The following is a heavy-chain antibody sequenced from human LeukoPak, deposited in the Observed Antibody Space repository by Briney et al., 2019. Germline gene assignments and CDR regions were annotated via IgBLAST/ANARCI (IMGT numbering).Heavy chain of an antibody. V-gene: IGHV4-59*01. Sequence: SETLSLTCTVSGGSISSYYWSWIRQPPGKGLEWIGYIYYSRSTNYNPSLKSRVTISVDTSKNQFSLKLSSVTAADTAVYYCARGPYSSFYGMDVWGQGTTVTVSS. J-gene: IGHJ6*02. D-gene: IGHD6-6*01. CDR1: GGSISSYY. CDR3: ARGPYSSFYGMDV. CDR2: IYYSRST.